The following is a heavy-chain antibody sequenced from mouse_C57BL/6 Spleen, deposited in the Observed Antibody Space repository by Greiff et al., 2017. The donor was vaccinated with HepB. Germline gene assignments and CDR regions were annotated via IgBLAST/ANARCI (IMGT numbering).Heavy chain of an antibody. CDR3: ARRDSSGWFAY. J-gene: IGHJ3*01. CDR1: GYAFTNYL. D-gene: IGHD3-2*02. V-gene: IGHV1-54*01. CDR2: INPGSGGT. Sequence: VQLQQSGAELVRPGTSVKVSCKASGYAFTNYLIEWVKQRPGQGLEWIGVINPGSGGTNYNEKFKGKATLTADKSSSTAYMQLSSLTSEDSAVYFCARRDSSGWFAYWGQGTLVTVSA.